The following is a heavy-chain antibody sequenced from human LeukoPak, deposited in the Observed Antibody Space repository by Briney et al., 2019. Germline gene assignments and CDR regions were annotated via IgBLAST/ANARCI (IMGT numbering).Heavy chain of an antibody. CDR1: GGSVSSGSYY. CDR2: TYYSGST. V-gene: IGHV4-61*01. Sequence: SETLSLTCTVSGGSVSSGSYYWSWIRQPPGKGLEWIGYTYYSGSTNYNPSLKSRVTISVDTSKNQFSLKLSSVTAADTAVYYCARDTSLGYCSSTSCYGGGNWFDPWGQGTLVTVSS. J-gene: IGHJ5*02. CDR3: ARDTSLGYCSSTSCYGGGNWFDP. D-gene: IGHD2-2*01.